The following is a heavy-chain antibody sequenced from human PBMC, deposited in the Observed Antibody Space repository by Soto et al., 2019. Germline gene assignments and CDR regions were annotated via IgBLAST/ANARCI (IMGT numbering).Heavy chain of an antibody. V-gene: IGHV3-21*01. D-gene: IGHD3-22*01. CDR3: VRDGLDYYDTERLYFDK. J-gene: IGHJ4*02. CDR1: GFNFITYS. Sequence: PGGSLRLSCAASGFNFITYSLNWARQAPGKGLEWVASISSSAIYIDYADSVKGRFTISRDNANNPLYLQMNSLRAEDTATYYCVRDGLDYYDTERLYFDKWGQGTLVTVSS. CDR2: ISSSAIYI.